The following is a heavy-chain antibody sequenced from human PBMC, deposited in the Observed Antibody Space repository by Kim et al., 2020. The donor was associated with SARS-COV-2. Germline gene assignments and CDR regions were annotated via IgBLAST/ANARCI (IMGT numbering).Heavy chain of an antibody. CDR1: GGSISSSSYY. CDR3: ATEVVNWGSRVYYYYGMDV. D-gene: IGHD7-27*01. CDR2: IYYSGST. Sequence: SETLSLTCTVSGGSISSSSYYWGWIRQPPGKGLEWIGSIYYSGSTYYNPSLKSRVTISVDTSKNQFSLKLSSVTAADTAVYYCATEVVNWGSRVYYYYGMDVWGQGTTVTVSS. V-gene: IGHV4-39*01. J-gene: IGHJ6*02.